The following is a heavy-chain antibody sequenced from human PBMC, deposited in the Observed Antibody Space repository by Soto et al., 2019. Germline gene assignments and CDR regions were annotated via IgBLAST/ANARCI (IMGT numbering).Heavy chain of an antibody. J-gene: IGHJ4*02. CDR2: ISASGSGT. CDR3: GRLVGGWYEDC. V-gene: IGHV3-23*01. CDR1: GFTLRSYA. Sequence: EVQLLESGGGLIQPGGSLRLSCAASGFTLRSYAMSWVRQAPGKGLEWVSAISASGSGTYYADSVKGRFTISRDISKDTLYLQMNSLRAEDTAVYYCGRLVGGWYEDCWGQGTLVTVSS. D-gene: IGHD6-19*01.